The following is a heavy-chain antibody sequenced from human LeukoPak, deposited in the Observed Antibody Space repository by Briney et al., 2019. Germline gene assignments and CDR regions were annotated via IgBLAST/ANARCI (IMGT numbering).Heavy chain of an antibody. J-gene: IGHJ4*02. V-gene: IGHV3-23*01. CDR2: ISYRGGST. CDR3: AREREGEWLRGFFDY. CDR1: GFTFSSYD. Sequence: GGSLRLSCAASGFTFSSYDMNWVRQAPGKGLEWVLAISYRGGSTNYADSLKGRFTIPGDNHKHTLHLHMEAVRCGDTGVYYCAREREGEWLRGFFDYWGQGTLVTVSS. D-gene: IGHD3-3*01.